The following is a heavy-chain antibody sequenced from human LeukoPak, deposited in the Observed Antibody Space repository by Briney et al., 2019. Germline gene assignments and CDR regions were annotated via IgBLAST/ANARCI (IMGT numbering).Heavy chain of an antibody. D-gene: IGHD3-22*01. Sequence: GGSLRLSCAASGVTFRSYRMNWVRQAPGKGLEWVASIKQGESERYYVDSVNGRFTISRDNAKNSLYLQMNSLRAEDTAVYYCARGDNSAFDIGGQGTMVTVSS. CDR2: IKQGESER. CDR1: GVTFRSYR. CDR3: ARGDNSAFDI. V-gene: IGHV3-7*04. J-gene: IGHJ3*02.